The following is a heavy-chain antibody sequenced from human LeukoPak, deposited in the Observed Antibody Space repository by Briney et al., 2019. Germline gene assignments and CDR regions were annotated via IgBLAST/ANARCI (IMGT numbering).Heavy chain of an antibody. V-gene: IGHV3-30*15. CDR1: GFTFSNYA. CDR2: XXYDGSNK. J-gene: IGHJ4*02. CDR3: ARDYCSGSSCYYFDY. D-gene: IGHD2-2*01. Sequence: GGSLRLSCAASGFTFSNYAIHWVRQAPGKGLXXXXXXXYDGSNKYYADSVKGRFTISRDNSKNTLYLQMSSLRAEDTAVYYCARDYCSGSSCYYFDYWGQGTLVTVSS.